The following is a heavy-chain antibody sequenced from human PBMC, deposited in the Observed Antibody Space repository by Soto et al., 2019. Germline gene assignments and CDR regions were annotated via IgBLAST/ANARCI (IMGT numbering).Heavy chain of an antibody. CDR3: AKDIESVTTGWFDP. CDR2: ISDSGGST. Sequence: PGGSLRLSCAASGFTFSSYAMSWVRQAPGKGLEWVSAISDSGGSTYYADSVKGRFTISRDNSKNTLYLQMNSLRAEDTAVYYCAKDIESVTTGWFDPRGQGTLVTVSS. V-gene: IGHV3-23*01. CDR1: GFTFSSYA. J-gene: IGHJ5*02. D-gene: IGHD4-17*01.